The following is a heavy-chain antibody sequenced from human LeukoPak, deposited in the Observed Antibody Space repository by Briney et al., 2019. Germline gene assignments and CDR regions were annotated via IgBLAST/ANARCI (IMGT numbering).Heavy chain of an antibody. CDR2: IYTSGST. CDR1: GGSISSGSYY. J-gene: IGHJ5*02. Sequence: SETQSLTCTVSGGSISSGSYYWRWIRQPAGKGLEWIGRIYTSGSTSNNPSLKSRVTISVDTSKNQFSLKLSSVTAAYTAVYYCARLLSAQQFDPRGQGTLVTDSS. D-gene: IGHD2-21*01. CDR3: ARLLSAQQFDP. V-gene: IGHV4-61*02.